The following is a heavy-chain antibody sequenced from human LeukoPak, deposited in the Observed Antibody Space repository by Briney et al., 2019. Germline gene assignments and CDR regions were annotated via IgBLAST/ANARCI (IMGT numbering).Heavy chain of an antibody. CDR3: ARGTLTAPRSAFDI. V-gene: IGHV1-2*04. CDR1: GYTFTGYY. J-gene: IGHJ3*02. CDR2: INPDSGGT. D-gene: IGHD1-14*01. Sequence: ASVKVSCRASGYTFTGYYTSWVRQAPGQGLEWMGWINPDSGGTHYAQNFQGWVTMTRDTSISTAYMELSRLRSDDTAVYYCARGTLTAPRSAFDIWGQGTMVTVSS.